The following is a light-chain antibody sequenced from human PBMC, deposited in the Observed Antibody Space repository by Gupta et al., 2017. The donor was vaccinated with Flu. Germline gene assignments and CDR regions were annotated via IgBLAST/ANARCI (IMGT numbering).Light chain of an antibody. J-gene: IGLJ2*01. CDR2: EAR. Sequence: QSAPTPPASLSGSPGQSITISCTGTSSDIGSYNFVSWYQQLPGKAPQVIIYEARQRPPGVSDRFSGAKSGNTASLTISGLQADDEADYYCSSYGGSNTLIFGGGTKLTVL. CDR3: SSYGGSNTLI. CDR1: SSDIGSYNF. V-gene: IGLV2-14*01.